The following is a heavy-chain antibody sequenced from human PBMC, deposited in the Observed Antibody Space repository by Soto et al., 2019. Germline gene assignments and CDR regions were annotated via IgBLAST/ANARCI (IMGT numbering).Heavy chain of an antibody. CDR1: GFTFSNHW. V-gene: IGHV3-7*01. J-gene: IGHJ4*01. D-gene: IGHD3-16*01. CDR3: ARITYSYGWIYDY. Sequence: PGGSLRLSCAAPGFTFSNHWMSWVRQTPGKGLEWVVNIKQDGSERYYMDSVRGRFTAPRDNAKNSLYLQMNSLRAEDTAVYFCARITYSYGWIYDYWGQGSLVTVSS. CDR2: IKQDGSER.